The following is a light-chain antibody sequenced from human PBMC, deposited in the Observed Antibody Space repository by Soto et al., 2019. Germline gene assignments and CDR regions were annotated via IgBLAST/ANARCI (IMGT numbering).Light chain of an antibody. CDR2: GTS. CDR3: QQYDTLPET. CDR1: QSVSSSY. Sequence: ETVLTQSPGTLSLSPGERATLSCKASQSVSSSYLAWYQQKPGQAPRLLIYGTSYRATGIPDRFSGSGSGTDFTLTISRLEPEDFAVYYCQQYDTLPETFGQGTTLETK. V-gene: IGKV3-20*01. J-gene: IGKJ2*01.